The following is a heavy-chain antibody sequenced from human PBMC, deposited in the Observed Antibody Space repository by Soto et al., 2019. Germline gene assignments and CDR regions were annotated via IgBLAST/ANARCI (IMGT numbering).Heavy chain of an antibody. CDR1: VFTFSSYA. CDR2: ISGSGGST. CDR3: AKKDRFGESYYYYYGMDV. D-gene: IGHD3-10*01. J-gene: IGHJ6*02. V-gene: IGHV3-23*01. Sequence: GALRLSCAASVFTFSSYAMSWVRQAPGKGLEWVSAISGSGGSTYYADSVKGRFTISRDNSKNTLYLQMNSLRAEDTAVYYCAKKDRFGESYYYYYGMDVWGQGTTVTVSS.